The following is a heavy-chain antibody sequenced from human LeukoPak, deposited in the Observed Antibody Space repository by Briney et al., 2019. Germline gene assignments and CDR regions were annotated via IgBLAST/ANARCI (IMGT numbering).Heavy chain of an antibody. CDR2: IGSAGYT. CDR3: VRQPDSARYGFDY. CDR1: GFTFDNNE. Sequence: PGGSLRLSCEVSGFTFDNNEMHWVRQPTGKGLEWVSAIGSAGYTYYADSVRGRFTITRDNAKQSLYLQMNSLRVEDTAVYHCVRQPDSARYGFDYWGRGTQVTVSS. D-gene: IGHD1-14*01. V-gene: IGHV3-13*01. J-gene: IGHJ4*02.